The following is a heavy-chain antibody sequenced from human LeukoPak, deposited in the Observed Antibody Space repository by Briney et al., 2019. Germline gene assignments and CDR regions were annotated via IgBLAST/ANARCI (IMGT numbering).Heavy chain of an antibody. CDR1: GYTFTSYG. D-gene: IGHD3-22*01. V-gene: IGHV1-18*01. Sequence: ASVKVPCKASGYTFTSYGISWVRQAPGQGLEWMGWISAYNGNTNYAQKLQGRVTMTTDTSTSTAYMELRSLRSDDTAVYYCARARSPSSGYLLRDHNWFDPWGQGTLVTVSS. CDR2: ISAYNGNT. J-gene: IGHJ5*02. CDR3: ARARSPSSGYLLRDHNWFDP.